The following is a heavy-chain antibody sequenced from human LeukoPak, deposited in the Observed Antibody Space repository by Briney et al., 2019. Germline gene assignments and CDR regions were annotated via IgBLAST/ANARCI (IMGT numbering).Heavy chain of an antibody. CDR2: ISPNTGDT. D-gene: IGHD3-10*01. Sequence: ASVKVSRKASGYTFTGYYLHWVRQAPGQGLEWMGWISPNTGDTNYAQKFQGRVTMTRDTSVSTAYMELRNLRFDDTAVYYCARVGEDYWGQGTLVTVSS. CDR3: ARVGEDY. CDR1: GYTFTGYY. J-gene: IGHJ4*02. V-gene: IGHV1-2*02.